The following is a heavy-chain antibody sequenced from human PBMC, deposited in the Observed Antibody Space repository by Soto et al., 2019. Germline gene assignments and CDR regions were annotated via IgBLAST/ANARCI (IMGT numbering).Heavy chain of an antibody. D-gene: IGHD2-15*01. CDR2: IDPSDSYT. CDR1: GYSFTSYW. V-gene: IGHV5-10-1*01. Sequence: PGESLKISCKGSGYSFTSYWISWVRQMPGKGLEWMGRIDPSDSYTNYSPSFQGHVTISADKSISTAYLQWSSLKASDTAMYYCARLGSGFNSGYCSGGSCYHSRNWFDPWGQGTLVTVS. J-gene: IGHJ5*02. CDR3: ARLGSGFNSGYCSGGSCYHSRNWFDP.